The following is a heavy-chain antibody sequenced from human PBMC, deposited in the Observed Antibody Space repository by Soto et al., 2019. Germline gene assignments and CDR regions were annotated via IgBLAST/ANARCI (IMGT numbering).Heavy chain of an antibody. Sequence: PSETLSLTCTVSGGSISSYYWSWIRQPAGKGLEWIGRIYTSGNTNYSPSLKSRVTMSIDTSKNQFSLKLYSVTAADTAVYYCARDFDSSGYSYFDYCGQRILVTVSS. V-gene: IGHV4-4*07. CDR2: IYTSGNT. D-gene: IGHD3-22*01. CDR3: ARDFDSSGYSYFDY. J-gene: IGHJ4*02. CDR1: GGSISSYY.